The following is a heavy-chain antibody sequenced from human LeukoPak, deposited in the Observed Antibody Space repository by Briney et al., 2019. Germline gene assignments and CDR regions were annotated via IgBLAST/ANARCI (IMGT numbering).Heavy chain of an antibody. V-gene: IGHV3-21*01. D-gene: IGHD6-13*01. CDR2: ISSSSSYI. J-gene: IGHJ4*02. CDR1: GFTFSSYS. CDR3: ARGGSSWPSPGLYFDY. Sequence: PGGSLRLSCAASGFTFSSYSMNWVRQAPEKGLEWVSSISSSSSYIYYADSVKGRFTISRDNAKNSPYLQMNSLRAEDTAVYYCARGGSSWPSPGLYFDYWGQGTLVTVSS.